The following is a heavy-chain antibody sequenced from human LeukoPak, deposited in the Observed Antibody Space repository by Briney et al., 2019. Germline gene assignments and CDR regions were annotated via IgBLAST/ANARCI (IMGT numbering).Heavy chain of an antibody. J-gene: IGHJ4*02. D-gene: IGHD6-13*01. CDR1: GGSLSTHH. Sequence: QVQLQESGPGLVKPSETLSLTCVVSGGSLSTHHWSWIRQSPGRGLEWIGYISDSGSTNYNPSLKSRVTISVDTSKNQFSLKLSSVTAADTAVYYCASSSSWYRLDYWGQGTLVTVSS. CDR2: ISDSGST. CDR3: ASSSSWYRLDY. V-gene: IGHV4-59*11.